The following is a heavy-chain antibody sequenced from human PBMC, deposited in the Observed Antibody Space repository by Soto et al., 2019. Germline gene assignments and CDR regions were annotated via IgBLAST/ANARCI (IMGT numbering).Heavy chain of an antibody. CDR3: AKDLRVSSSSAFDY. CDR1: GFTFSSYG. CDR2: ISYDGSNK. V-gene: IGHV3-30*18. Sequence: GGSLRLSCAASGFTFSSYGMHWVRQAPGKGLEWVAVISYDGSNKYYADSVKGRFTISRDNSKNTLYLQMNSLRAEDTAVYYCAKDLRVSSSSAFDYWGQGTLVTVSS. D-gene: IGHD6-6*01. J-gene: IGHJ4*02.